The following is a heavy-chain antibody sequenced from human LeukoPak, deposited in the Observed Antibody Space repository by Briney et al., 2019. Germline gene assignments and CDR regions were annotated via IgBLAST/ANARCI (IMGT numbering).Heavy chain of an antibody. CDR2: MNPNSGNT. CDR3: ARAYGSGSSYYYMDV. Sequence: ASVKVSCKASGYTFTNYDINWVRQAAGQGLEWMGWMNPNSGNTGYAQKFQGRVTMTRNTSISTAYMELSSLRSEDTAVYYCARAYGSGSSYYYMDVWGKGTTVTISS. V-gene: IGHV1-8*01. J-gene: IGHJ6*03. CDR1: GYTFTNYD. D-gene: IGHD3-10*01.